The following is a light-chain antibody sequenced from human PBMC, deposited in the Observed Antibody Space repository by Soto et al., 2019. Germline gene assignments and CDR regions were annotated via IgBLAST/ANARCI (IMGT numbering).Light chain of an antibody. CDR1: QDIEGF. V-gene: IGKV1-27*01. CDR3: QQFAKSST. CDR2: GTS. Sequence: DIQMTQSPSSLSASVGDRVTITCRASQDIEGFLAWYQQKPGTAPKLLVYGTSTLQSGVPSRFSGSGWGTEFILTISSLQPDDFATYYCQQFAKSSTFGQGTKVDIK. J-gene: IGKJ1*01.